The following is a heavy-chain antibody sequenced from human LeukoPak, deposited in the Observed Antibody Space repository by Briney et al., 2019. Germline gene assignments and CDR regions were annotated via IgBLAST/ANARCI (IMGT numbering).Heavy chain of an antibody. Sequence: SVKVSCKASGYTFTSYYMHWVRQAPGQGLEWMGGIIPIFGTANYAQKFQGRVTITADESTSTAYMELSSLRSEDTAVYYCAREGDGYRQDAFDIWGQGTMVTVSS. CDR2: IIPIFGTA. CDR1: GYTFTSYY. J-gene: IGHJ3*02. CDR3: AREGDGYRQDAFDI. D-gene: IGHD5-24*01. V-gene: IGHV1-69*13.